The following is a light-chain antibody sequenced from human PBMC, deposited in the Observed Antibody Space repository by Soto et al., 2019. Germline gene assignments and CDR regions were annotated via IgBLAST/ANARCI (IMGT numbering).Light chain of an antibody. J-gene: IGLJ2*01. CDR1: NVGEYDY. CDR3: QVWDSSSDHVV. V-gene: IGLV2-8*01. CDR2: EVT. Sequence: QSALTQPPSASGSPGQSVTISCTGSNVGEYDYVSWYQHHPGKAPKLMIHEVTKRPSGVPDRFSGSKSGNTASLTVSGLQAEDEADYYCQVWDSSSDHVVFGGGTKLTVL.